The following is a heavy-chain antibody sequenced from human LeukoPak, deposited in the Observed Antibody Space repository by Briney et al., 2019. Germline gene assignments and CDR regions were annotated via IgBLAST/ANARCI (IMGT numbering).Heavy chain of an antibody. V-gene: IGHV3-23*01. D-gene: IGHD3-22*01. CDR2: IGSDYKT. CDR3: AKDLHYYVATDV. Sequence: GGSLRLSCAASGFTIGGFAMTWVRQAPGKGLEWVSSIGSDYKTPYSESVKGRFAISRDNSQSTVFLQMNSLRAEDTALYYCAKDLHYYVATDVWGQGTAVTVSS. J-gene: IGHJ6*02. CDR1: GFTIGGFA.